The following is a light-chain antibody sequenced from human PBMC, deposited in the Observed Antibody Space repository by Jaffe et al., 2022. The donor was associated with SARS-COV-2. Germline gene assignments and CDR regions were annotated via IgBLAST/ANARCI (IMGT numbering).Light chain of an antibody. V-gene: IGLV2-14*02. CDR2: EVS. CDR1: SSDVGSYNL. Sequence: QSALTQPASVSGSPGQSITISCIGTSSDVGSYNLVSWYQQHPGKAPKLMIYEVSNRPSGVPARFSGSKSGNTASLTISGLQAEDEADYYCSSFTSSSTWVFGGGTKLTVL. CDR3: SSFTSSSTWV. J-gene: IGLJ3*02.